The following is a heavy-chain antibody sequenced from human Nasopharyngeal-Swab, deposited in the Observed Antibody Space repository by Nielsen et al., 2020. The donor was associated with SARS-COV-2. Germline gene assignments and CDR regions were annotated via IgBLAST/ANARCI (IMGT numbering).Heavy chain of an antibody. J-gene: IGHJ6*02. CDR2: IIPIFGTA. D-gene: IGHD3-10*01. CDR3: ARKRRGYYYYGMDV. V-gene: IGHV1-69*13. Sequence: SVTVSCKASGGTFSSYAISWVRQAPGQGLEWMGGIIPIFGTANYAQKFQGRVTITADESTSTAYMELSSLRAEDTAVYYCARKRRGYYYYGMDVWGQGTTVTVSS. CDR1: GGTFSSYA.